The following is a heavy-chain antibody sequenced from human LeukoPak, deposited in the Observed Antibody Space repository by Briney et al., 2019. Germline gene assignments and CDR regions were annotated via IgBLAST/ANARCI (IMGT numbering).Heavy chain of an antibody. CDR3: ARDLPGEFDY. V-gene: IGHV1-46*01. CDR2: INPSGGST. J-gene: IGHJ4*02. CDR1: GYTFTSYY. Sequence: SSVKVSCKASGYTFTSYYMHWVRQAPGQGLEWLGIINPSGGSTSYAQKFQGRVTMTRDTSTSTVYMELSSLRSEDTAVYYCARDLPGEFDYWGQGTLVTVSS.